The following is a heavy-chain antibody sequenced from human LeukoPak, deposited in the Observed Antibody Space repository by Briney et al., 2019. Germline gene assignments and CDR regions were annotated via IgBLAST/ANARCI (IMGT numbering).Heavy chain of an antibody. J-gene: IGHJ4*02. V-gene: IGHV3-9*01. CDR1: GFTFDDYA. D-gene: IGHD6-13*01. Sequence: PGGPLRLSCAASGFTFDDYAMHWVRQAPGKGLEWVSGISWNSGSIGYADSVKGRFTISRDNAKNSLYLQMNSLRAEDTALYYCAKDITAYSSSWYGKGREGSFDYWGQGTLVTVSS. CDR2: ISWNSGSI. CDR3: AKDITAYSSSWYGKGREGSFDY.